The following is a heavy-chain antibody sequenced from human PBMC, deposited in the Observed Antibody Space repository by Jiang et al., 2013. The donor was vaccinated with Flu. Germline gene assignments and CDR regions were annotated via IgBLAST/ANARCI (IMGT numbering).Heavy chain of an antibody. Sequence: SGAEVKKPGASVKVSCKASGYTFTGYYMHWVRQAPGQGLEWMGWINPNSGGTNYAQKFQGRVTMTRDTSISTAYMELSRLRSDDTAVYYCARDALVVVVAADNTGPDYWGQGTLVTVSS. D-gene: IGHD2-15*01. CDR1: GYTFTGYY. CDR3: ARDALVVVVAADNTGPDY. CDR2: INPNSGGT. J-gene: IGHJ4*02. V-gene: IGHV1-2*02.